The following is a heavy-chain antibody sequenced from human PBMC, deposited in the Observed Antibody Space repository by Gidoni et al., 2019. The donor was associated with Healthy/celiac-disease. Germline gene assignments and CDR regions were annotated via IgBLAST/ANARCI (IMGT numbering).Heavy chain of an antibody. D-gene: IGHD2-21*02. J-gene: IGHJ5*02. Sequence: QLQLQESGPGLVKPSETLSLTCTVSGGPISSSSYYWGWIRQPPGKGLEWIGSIYSSGSTYYNPSLKSRVTISVDTSKNQFSLKLSSVTAADTAVYYCAKYCGGDCYSYNWFDPWGQGTLVTVSS. CDR2: IYSSGST. CDR1: GGPISSSSYY. V-gene: IGHV4-39*01. CDR3: AKYCGGDCYSYNWFDP.